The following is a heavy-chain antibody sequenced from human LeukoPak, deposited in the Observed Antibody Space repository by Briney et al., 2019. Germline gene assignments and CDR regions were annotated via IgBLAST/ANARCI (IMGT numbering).Heavy chain of an antibody. Sequence: GGSLRLSCAASGFTFSSYSMNWVRQAPGKGLEWVAVISYDGSNKYYADSVKGRFTISRDNSKNTLYLQMNSLRAADTAVYYCARGLADTIFGVVMPFDYWGQGTLVTVSS. D-gene: IGHD3-3*01. CDR1: GFTFSSYS. CDR3: ARGLADTIFGVVMPFDY. J-gene: IGHJ4*02. V-gene: IGHV3-30*03. CDR2: ISYDGSNK.